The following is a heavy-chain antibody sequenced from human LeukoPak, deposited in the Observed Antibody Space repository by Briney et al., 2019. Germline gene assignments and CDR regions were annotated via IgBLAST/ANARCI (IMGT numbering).Heavy chain of an antibody. Sequence: ASVKVSCKASGYTFTSHDINWVRQATGQGPEWMGWMNPNSGNTGYAQKFQGRVTMTRNTSISTAYMELSSLRSEATAVYYCARAGGYCGSTNCPYYFAYWGQETLVTVSS. D-gene: IGHD2-2*01. V-gene: IGHV1-8*01. CDR1: GYTFTSHD. CDR3: ARAGGYCGSTNCPYYFAY. CDR2: MNPNSGNT. J-gene: IGHJ4*02.